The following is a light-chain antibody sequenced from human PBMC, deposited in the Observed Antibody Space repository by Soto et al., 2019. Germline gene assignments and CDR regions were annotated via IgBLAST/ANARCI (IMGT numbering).Light chain of an antibody. V-gene: IGKV1-5*03. CDR2: NGS. CDR3: QQYKSYPWT. J-gene: IGKJ1*01. CDR1: QSISSW. Sequence: DIQMTQSPSTLSASVGDRVTITCRASQSISSWLAWYRQKPGEAPHLLIYNGSSLEMGVPSRFSGSGSGTEFTLTISRLQPDDFATYYCQQYKSYPWTFGQGTKVEVK.